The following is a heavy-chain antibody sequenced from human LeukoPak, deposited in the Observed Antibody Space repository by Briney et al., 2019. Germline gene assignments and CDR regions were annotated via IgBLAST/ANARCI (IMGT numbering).Heavy chain of an antibody. Sequence: ASVKVSCKASGYTFTGYYMHWVRQAPGQGLEWMGWINPNSGGTNYAQKFQGRVTMTRDTSISTAYMELSRLRSDDTAVYYCARMYYYDSSGIYYMDVWGKGTTVTISS. J-gene: IGHJ6*03. CDR3: ARMYYYDSSGIYYMDV. V-gene: IGHV1-2*02. CDR1: GYTFTGYY. D-gene: IGHD3-22*01. CDR2: INPNSGGT.